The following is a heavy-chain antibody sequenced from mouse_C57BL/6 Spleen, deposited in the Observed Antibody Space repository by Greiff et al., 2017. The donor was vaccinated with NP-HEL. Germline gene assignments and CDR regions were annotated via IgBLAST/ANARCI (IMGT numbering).Heavy chain of an antibody. CDR3: ARWGPMGFAY. V-gene: IGHV1-26*01. D-gene: IGHD3-3*01. Sequence: EVQLQQSGPELVKPGASVKISCKASGYTFTDYYMNWVKQSHGKSLEWIGDTNPNNGGTSYNQKFKGKATLTVDKSSSTAYMELRSLTSEDSAVYYCARWGPMGFAYWGQGTLVTVSA. CDR1: GYTFTDYY. J-gene: IGHJ3*01. CDR2: TNPNNGGT.